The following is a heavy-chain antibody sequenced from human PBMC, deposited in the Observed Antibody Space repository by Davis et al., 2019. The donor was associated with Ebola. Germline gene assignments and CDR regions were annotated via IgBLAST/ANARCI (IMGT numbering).Heavy chain of an antibody. CDR3: ARGRGYSYGWSYYYYYGMDV. J-gene: IGHJ6*02. D-gene: IGHD5-18*01. CDR2: ISSSGRTI. V-gene: IGHV3-11*01. CDR1: GFTFSDYY. Sequence: GESLKIPCAAPGFTFSDYYMSWLRQAPGKGLEWVSYISSSGRTIYYADSVKGRFTISRDNAKNSLYLQMNSLRAEDTAVYYCARGRGYSYGWSYYYYYGMDVWGQGTTVTVS.